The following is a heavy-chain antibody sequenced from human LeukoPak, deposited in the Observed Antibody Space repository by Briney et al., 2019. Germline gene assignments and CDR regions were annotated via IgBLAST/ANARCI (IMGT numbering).Heavy chain of an antibody. CDR3: ARDSRTIFGVVISPNTFDP. V-gene: IGHV4-4*07. J-gene: IGHJ5*02. Sequence: SGTLSLTCTVSGGSISSYYWSWIRQPAGKGLEWIGRIYTSGSTNYNPSLKSRVTMSVDTSKNQFSLKLSSVTAADTAVYYCARDSRTIFGVVISPNTFDPWGQGTLVTVSS. CDR1: GGSISSYY. D-gene: IGHD3-3*01. CDR2: IYTSGST.